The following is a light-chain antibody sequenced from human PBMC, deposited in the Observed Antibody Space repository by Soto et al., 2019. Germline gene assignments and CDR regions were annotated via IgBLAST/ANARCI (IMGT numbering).Light chain of an antibody. J-gene: IGKJ1*01. CDR2: GAS. Sequence: EVVLTQSPGALSLSPGERVTLSCRASQSVSSSYLAWYQQKPGQAPSLLIYGASNRAIDTPDRFSGSGSGTDFTLTISRLEPEDVAVCYCHQYGGSHWTFGQGTKVEIK. V-gene: IGKV3-20*01. CDR3: HQYGGSHWT. CDR1: QSVSSSY.